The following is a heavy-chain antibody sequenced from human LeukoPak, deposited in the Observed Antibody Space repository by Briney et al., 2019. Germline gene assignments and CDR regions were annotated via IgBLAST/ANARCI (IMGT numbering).Heavy chain of an antibody. CDR1: ELVFSNQA. V-gene: IGHV3-21*01. J-gene: IGHJ4*02. CDR3: ARVFWETVNTGYYSDF. D-gene: IGHD3-22*01. Sequence: GGSLRLSCKPSELVFSNQAMICVRQAPGKGQEWISSITSDSSNIFYVNSVRGRFNISRDNANTALHLQMDSLRAEDTAVYYCARVFWETVNTGYYSDFWGPGTLVTVSS. CDR2: ITSDSSNI.